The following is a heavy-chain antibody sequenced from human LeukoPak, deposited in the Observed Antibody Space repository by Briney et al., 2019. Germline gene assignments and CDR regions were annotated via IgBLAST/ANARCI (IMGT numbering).Heavy chain of an antibody. CDR2: IWYDGSSK. J-gene: IGHJ4*02. Sequence: GGSLRLSCAASGFSVSAYGVHLVRQAPGKGLEWVAVIWYDGSSKDYADSVKGRFTLSRDNSKNTLYLQMNSLTVEDTAVYYCARSQSSSLIDYWGQGTLVTVSS. CDR1: GFSVSAYG. D-gene: IGHD6-13*01. V-gene: IGHV3-33*01. CDR3: ARSQSSSLIDY.